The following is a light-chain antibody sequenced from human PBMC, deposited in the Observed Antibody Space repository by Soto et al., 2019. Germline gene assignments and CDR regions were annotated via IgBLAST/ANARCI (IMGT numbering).Light chain of an antibody. J-gene: IGLJ1*01. CDR1: SSDVGSYNL. Sequence: QSVLTQPASVSGSPGQSITISCTGTSSDVGSYNLVSWYQQHPGKAPKLMIYEVSKRPSGVSNLFSGSKSGNTASLTISGLQAEDEADYYCCSYAGIYVFGTGTKLTVL. CDR3: CSYAGIYV. CDR2: EVS. V-gene: IGLV2-23*02.